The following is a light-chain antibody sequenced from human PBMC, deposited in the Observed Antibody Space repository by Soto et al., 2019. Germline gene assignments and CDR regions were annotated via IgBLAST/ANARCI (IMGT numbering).Light chain of an antibody. Sequence: EIAMTQSPATLSVSPRERATLSCRASQSVSSNLAWYQQKPGQAPRLLIYGASTRATGIPARFSGSGSGTEFTLTISSLQSGDFAVYYCQQYDNWPLTFGQGTKVEIK. CDR2: GAS. CDR3: QQYDNWPLT. J-gene: IGKJ1*01. V-gene: IGKV3-15*01. CDR1: QSVSSN.